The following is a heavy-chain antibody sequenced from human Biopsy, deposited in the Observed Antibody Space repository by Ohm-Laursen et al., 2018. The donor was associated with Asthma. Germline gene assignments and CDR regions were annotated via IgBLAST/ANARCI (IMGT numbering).Heavy chain of an antibody. J-gene: IGHJ6*02. CDR1: GGYMRSGNYY. V-gene: IGHV4-39*01. D-gene: IGHD6-13*01. Sequence: GTLSLTCGLSSGSGGYMRSGNYYWGWIRQPPGKGLEWIGSIYYSGTTYYNPSLESRVTVPADTSKNQFSLKLTSVTAADTAVYYCVRGSSSWHHGPFHYYYGLDVWGQGTTATVSS. CDR2: IYYSGTT. CDR3: VRGSSSWHHGPFHYYYGLDV.